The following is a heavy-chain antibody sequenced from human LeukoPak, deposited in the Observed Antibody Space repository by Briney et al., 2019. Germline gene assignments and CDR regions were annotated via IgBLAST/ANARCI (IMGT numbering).Heavy chain of an antibody. J-gene: IGHJ4*02. V-gene: IGHV4-39*01. CDR2: IYYSGST. CDR3: ARLRSYFDY. CDR1: GGSISGSSYF. Sequence: SETLSLTCTVSGGSISGSSYFWGWIRQPPGKGLEWIGSIYYSGSTYYNPSLKSRVTISVDTSKNQFSLKLSSVTAADTAVYYCARLRSYFDYWGQGTLVTVSS.